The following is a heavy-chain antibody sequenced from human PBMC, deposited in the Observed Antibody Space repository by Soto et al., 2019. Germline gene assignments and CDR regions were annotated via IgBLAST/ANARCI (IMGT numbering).Heavy chain of an antibody. D-gene: IGHD4-17*01. J-gene: IGHJ2*01. CDR3: AKRTVRWYFDL. V-gene: IGHV3-23*01. Sequence: EVQLLESGGGLVQPGGSLRLSCAASGFTFSSYAMNWVRQAPGKGLEWVSVISGSGGSTYYADAVKGRFTISRDNSKNTLYLQINSLIAEDTAVYYCAKRTVRWYFDLWGRGTLGTVSS. CDR1: GFTFSSYA. CDR2: ISGSGGST.